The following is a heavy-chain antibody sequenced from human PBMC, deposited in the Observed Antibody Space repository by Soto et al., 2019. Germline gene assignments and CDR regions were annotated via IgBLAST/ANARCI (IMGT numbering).Heavy chain of an antibody. Sequence: SVPLCLTCTVVGGSIGGYGWRWIRQTPGKGLEWIGYIYYSGRTNYNPSLKSRVTISVDTSKNQFSLKLSSVTAADTAVYYGARAPYGGYIDYWGKGTLVTVSS. J-gene: IGHJ4*02. D-gene: IGHD3-10*01. CDR2: IYYSGRT. CDR1: GGSIGGYG. V-gene: IGHV4-59*01. CDR3: ARAPYGGYIDY.